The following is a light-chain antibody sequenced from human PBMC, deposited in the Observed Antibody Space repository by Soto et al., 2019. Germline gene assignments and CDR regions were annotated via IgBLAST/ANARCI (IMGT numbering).Light chain of an antibody. Sequence: QSVLTQPPSASGTPGQRVTISCSGSSSNIGSNPVNWYQQLPGTAPKLLIYSNNQRPSGVPDRFSGSKSGTSASLAISGLQSEDEADYYCAAWDDSLNAYGFGTGTKVTVL. CDR1: SSNIGSNP. J-gene: IGLJ1*01. V-gene: IGLV1-44*01. CDR2: SNN. CDR3: AAWDDSLNAYG.